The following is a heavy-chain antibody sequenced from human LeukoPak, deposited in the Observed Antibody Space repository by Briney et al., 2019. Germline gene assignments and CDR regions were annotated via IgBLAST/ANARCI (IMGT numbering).Heavy chain of an antibody. CDR1: GFTFSSHG. CDR3: AKGLYDLDY. CDR2: ISYDGSNK. J-gene: IGHJ4*02. V-gene: IGHV3-30*18. Sequence: GGSLRLSCAASGFTFSSHGMHWVRQAPGKGLEWVAVISYDGSNKYYADSVKGRFTISRDNSKNTLHLQMNSLRAEDTAVYYCAKGLYDLDYWGQGTLVTVSS. D-gene: IGHD3-16*01.